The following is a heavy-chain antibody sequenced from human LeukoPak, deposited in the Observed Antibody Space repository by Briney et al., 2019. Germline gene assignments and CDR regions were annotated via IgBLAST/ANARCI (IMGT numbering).Heavy chain of an antibody. V-gene: IGHV1-2*02. J-gene: IGHJ4*02. D-gene: IGHD3-10*01. CDR3: AINFYGSGSHDY. CDR2: INPNSGGT. Sequence: GASVKVSCKASGYTFTGYYMHWVRQAPGQGLEWMGWINPNSGGTTYAQSFQGRVTMTRDTSISTAYMELRSLRSDDTAVYYCAINFYGSGSHDYWGQGTLVTVSS. CDR1: GYTFTGYY.